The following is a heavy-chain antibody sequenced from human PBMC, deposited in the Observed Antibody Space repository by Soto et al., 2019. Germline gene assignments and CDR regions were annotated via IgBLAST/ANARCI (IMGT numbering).Heavy chain of an antibody. J-gene: IGHJ4*02. CDR1: GGTFSSYA. V-gene: IGHV1-69*13. CDR2: IIPIFGTA. Sequence: SVKVSCKASGGTFSSYAISWVRQAPGQGLEWMGGIIPIFGTANYAQKFQGRVTITADESTSTAYMELSRLRSEDTAVYYCAGPPGDPGYIYYYDSSGYYRYWGQGTLVTVSS. D-gene: IGHD3-22*01. CDR3: AGPPGDPGYIYYYDSSGYYRY.